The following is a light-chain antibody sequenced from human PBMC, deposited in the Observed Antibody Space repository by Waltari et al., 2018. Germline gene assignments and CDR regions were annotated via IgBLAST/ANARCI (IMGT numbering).Light chain of an antibody. V-gene: IGKV1-5*03. Sequence: DIQMTQSPATLSASVGDRVTISCRASQSISSWLAWYQQKPGKAPKILIFKASFLESGVPSRFSGSGSGTEFSLTISSLQPEDFATYYCQQYDDSPFTFGQGTKVEVK. CDR1: QSISSW. J-gene: IGKJ2*01. CDR3: QQYDDSPFT. CDR2: KAS.